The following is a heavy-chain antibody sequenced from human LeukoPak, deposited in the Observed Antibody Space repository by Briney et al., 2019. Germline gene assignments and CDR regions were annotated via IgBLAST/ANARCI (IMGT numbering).Heavy chain of an antibody. CDR3: ARDQRHSSSWSTRAFDY. Sequence: QTGGSLRLSCAASGFIFDDYGMSWVRQAPEKGLEWVSGISWNGGNIAYADSVKGRFTISRDNAKNSLYLQVNSLRAEDTALYFCARDQRHSSSWSTRAFDYWGQGTLVTVSS. J-gene: IGHJ4*02. D-gene: IGHD6-13*01. CDR1: GFIFDDYG. V-gene: IGHV3-20*04. CDR2: ISWNGGNI.